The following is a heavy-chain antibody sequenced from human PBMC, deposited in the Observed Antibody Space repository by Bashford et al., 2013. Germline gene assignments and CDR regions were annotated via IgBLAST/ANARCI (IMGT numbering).Heavy chain of an antibody. CDR1: GYTFTNFG. Sequence: ASVKVSCKASGYTFTNFGISWVRQAPGQGLEWMGWISGYNGNIKYGQNLQGRVTMTKDTSTTTAYMELRSLRSDDTAVYYCARSKTQRDVTYYDFPYGMDVWGQGPRSPSP. V-gene: IGHV1-18*01. J-gene: IGHJ6*02. CDR3: ARSKTQRDVTYYDFPYGMDV. CDR2: ISGYNGNI. D-gene: IGHD3-3*01.